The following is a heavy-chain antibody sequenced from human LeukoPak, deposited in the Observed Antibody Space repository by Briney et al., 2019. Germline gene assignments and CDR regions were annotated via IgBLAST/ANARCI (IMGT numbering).Heavy chain of an antibody. CDR2: IYYSGST. CDR1: GGSISSYY. J-gene: IGHJ2*01. CDR3: ARLGFLEWLFQAWYFDL. D-gene: IGHD3-3*01. V-gene: IGHV4-59*01. Sequence: PSETLSLTCTVSGGSISSYYWSWIRQPPGKGPEWIGYIYYSGSTNYNPSLKSRVTISVDTSKNQFSLKLSSVTAADTAVYYCARLGFLEWLFQAWYFDLWGRGTLVTVSS.